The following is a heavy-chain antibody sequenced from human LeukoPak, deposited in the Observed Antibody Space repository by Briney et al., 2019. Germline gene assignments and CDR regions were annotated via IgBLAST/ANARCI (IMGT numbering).Heavy chain of an antibody. V-gene: IGHV3-23*01. CDR3: AKARTPYSRSGGYYLGAFDI. J-gene: IGHJ3*02. CDR1: GLTFRNYA. D-gene: IGHD3-10*01. CDR2: LSGSGGGT. Sequence: GGSLRLSCAASGLTFRNYAMTWVRLAPRKGLEWVSSLSGSGGGTWYAGSVKGRFTISRDNSKNTLYLQMNSLRAEDTAVYYCAKARTPYSRSGGYYLGAFDIWGHGTLVTVSS.